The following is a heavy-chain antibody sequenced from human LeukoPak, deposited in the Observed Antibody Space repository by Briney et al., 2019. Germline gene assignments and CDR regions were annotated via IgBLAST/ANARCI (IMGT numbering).Heavy chain of an antibody. CDR3: AKSYSSGWYYFDY. Sequence: GGSLRLSCAASGFTFSSYGMHWVRQAPGEGLEWVAVLSYDGSNKYYADSVKGRFTISRDNSKNTLYLQMNSLRAEDTAVYYCAKSYSSGWYYFDYWGQGTLVTVSS. D-gene: IGHD6-19*01. J-gene: IGHJ4*02. V-gene: IGHV3-30*18. CDR1: GFTFSSYG. CDR2: LSYDGSNK.